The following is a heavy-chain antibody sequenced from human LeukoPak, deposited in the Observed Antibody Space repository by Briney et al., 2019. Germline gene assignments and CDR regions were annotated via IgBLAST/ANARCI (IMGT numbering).Heavy chain of an antibody. D-gene: IGHD3-16*01. V-gene: IGHV3-23*01. CDR2: ISGSGGST. Sequence: PGGSLRLSCAASGFTFSSYAMSWVHQAPGKGLEWVSAISGSGGSTYYADSVKGRFTISRDNSKNTLYLQMNSLRAEDTAVYYCAKESYGMSSGWGSYDSMRFFDYWGQGTLVTVSS. CDR3: AKESYGMSSGWGSYDSMRFFDY. J-gene: IGHJ4*02. CDR1: GFTFSSYA.